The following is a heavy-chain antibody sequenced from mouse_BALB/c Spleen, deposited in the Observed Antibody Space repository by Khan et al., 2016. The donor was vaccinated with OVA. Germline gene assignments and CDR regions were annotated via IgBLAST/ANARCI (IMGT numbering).Heavy chain of an antibody. J-gene: IGHJ2*01. CDR2: INPTSGYT. Sequence: QVQLQQPGAELAKPGASVKMSCKASGYTFTTYWMNWVKQRPGKGLEWIGYINPTSGYTDYNEKFKDRATLSAEKSSSTAYMQLSSLTSEDSAVYYCPRDRIDYWGQGTTLTVSS. V-gene: IGHV1-7*01. CDR3: PRDRIDY. CDR1: GYTFTTYW.